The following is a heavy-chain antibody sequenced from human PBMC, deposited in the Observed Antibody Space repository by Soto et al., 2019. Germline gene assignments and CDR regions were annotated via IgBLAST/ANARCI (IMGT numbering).Heavy chain of an antibody. CDR3: ARGGYGSGIIYYYYGMDV. CDR1: GFTFRNYA. J-gene: IGHJ6*02. Sequence: GGSLRLSCAASGFTFRNYAIHWVRQAPGKGLEWVAVISYDGSNKYYADSVKGRFTISRDNSKNTLYLQMNSLRAEDTAVYYCARGGYGSGIIYYYYGMDVWGQGTTVTVSS. CDR2: ISYDGSNK. V-gene: IGHV3-30-3*01. D-gene: IGHD3-10*01.